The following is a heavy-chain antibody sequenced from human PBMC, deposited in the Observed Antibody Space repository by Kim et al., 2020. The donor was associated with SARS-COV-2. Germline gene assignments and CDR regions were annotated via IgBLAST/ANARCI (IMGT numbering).Heavy chain of an antibody. D-gene: IGHD3-10*01. Sequence: YAQKFQGRVTITADESTGTAYMELSSLRAEDTAVYYCARGTITKYNWFDPWGQGTLVTVSS. CDR3: ARGTITKYNWFDP. V-gene: IGHV1-69*01. J-gene: IGHJ5*02.